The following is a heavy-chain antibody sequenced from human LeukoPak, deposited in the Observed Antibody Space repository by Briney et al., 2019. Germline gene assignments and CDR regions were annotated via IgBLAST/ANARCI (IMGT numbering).Heavy chain of an antibody. Sequence: PGGSLRLSCAASGFTFSSYSMNWVRQAPGKGLEWVSSISSSSSYIYYADSVKGRFTISRDNAKNSLYLQMNSLRAEDTAVYYCARDYFASGSYVYNWFDPWGQGTTVTVSS. J-gene: IGHJ5*01. CDR2: ISSSSSYI. CDR1: GFTFSSYS. V-gene: IGHV3-21*04. D-gene: IGHD3-10*01. CDR3: ARDYFASGSYVYNWFDP.